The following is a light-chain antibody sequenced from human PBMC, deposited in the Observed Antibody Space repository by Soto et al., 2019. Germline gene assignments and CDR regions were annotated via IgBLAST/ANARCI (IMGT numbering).Light chain of an antibody. J-gene: IGKJ2*01. V-gene: IGKV3-20*01. Sequence: EIVLTQSPGTLSFSPGERATLSCRASQSIISDSLAWYQQKPGQAPRLLISGASSRATGIPDRFSGSGSGTYFTLTVRRLATEDFAVFSCQQYGSSPPTFGQGTKVDIK. CDR3: QQYGSSPPT. CDR1: QSIISDS. CDR2: GAS.